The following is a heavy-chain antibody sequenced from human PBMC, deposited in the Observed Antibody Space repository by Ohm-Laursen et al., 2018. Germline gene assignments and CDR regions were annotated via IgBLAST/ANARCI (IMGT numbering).Heavy chain of an antibody. Sequence: ASVRVSCKASGYTLTSYYMHWVRQAPGQGLEWTGIINSSSGSTRYAQKLQGRVTMTRDTSTSTVYMELSSLRSEDTAVYYCARGFPSSGWYSFDYWGQGTLVTVSS. CDR1: GYTLTSYY. CDR3: ARGFPSSGWYSFDY. CDR2: INSSSGST. D-gene: IGHD6-19*01. V-gene: IGHV1-46*04. J-gene: IGHJ4*02.